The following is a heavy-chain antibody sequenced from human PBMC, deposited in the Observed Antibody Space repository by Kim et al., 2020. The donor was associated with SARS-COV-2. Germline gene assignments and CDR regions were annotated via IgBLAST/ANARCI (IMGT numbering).Heavy chain of an antibody. V-gene: IGHV1-3*01. CDR3: ARDGVAGNSERRLDP. J-gene: IGHJ5*02. CDR1: GYTFTRYA. CDR2: INAGNGNT. Sequence: ASVKVSCKASGYTFTRYATHWVRQAPGQSLEWMGWINAGNGNTRYSQRFQDRVTFTRDTSASTAYMELSSLKSEDTAVYYCARDGVAGNSERRLDPWGQGTLVTVSS. D-gene: IGHD6-13*01.